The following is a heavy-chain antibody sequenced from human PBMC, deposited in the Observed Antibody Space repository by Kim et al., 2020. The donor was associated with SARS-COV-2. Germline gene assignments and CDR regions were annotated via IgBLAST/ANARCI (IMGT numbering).Heavy chain of an antibody. Sequence: ASVKVSCKASGYTFTSYYMHWVRQAPGQGLEWMGIINPSGGSTSYAQKFQGRVTMTRDTSTSTVYMELSSLRSEDTAVYYCAGDRSIAVAGDYWGQGTLVTVSS. J-gene: IGHJ4*02. CDR2: INPSGGST. V-gene: IGHV1-46*01. CDR3: AGDRSIAVAGDY. D-gene: IGHD6-19*01. CDR1: GYTFTSYY.